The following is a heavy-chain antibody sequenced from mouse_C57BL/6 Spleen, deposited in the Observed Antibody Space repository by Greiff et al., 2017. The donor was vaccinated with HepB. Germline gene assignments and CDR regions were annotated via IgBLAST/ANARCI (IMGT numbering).Heavy chain of an antibody. CDR1: GYTFTDYN. CDR3: ARQIYYDGSSYWYFDV. V-gene: IGHV1-18*01. CDR2: INPNNGGT. Sequence: VQLQQSGPELVKPGASVKIPCKASGYTFTDYNMDWVKQSHGKSLEWIGDINPNNGGTIYNQKFKGKATFTVDKSSSTAYMELRSLTSEDTAVYYCARQIYYDGSSYWYFDVWGTGTTVTVSS. D-gene: IGHD1-1*01. J-gene: IGHJ1*03.